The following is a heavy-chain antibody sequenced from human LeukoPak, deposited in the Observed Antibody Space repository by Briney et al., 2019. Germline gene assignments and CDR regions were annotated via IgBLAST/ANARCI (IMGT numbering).Heavy chain of an antibody. CDR3: AREGPNSSGLDY. D-gene: IGHD3-22*01. CDR2: IYTSGST. Sequence: PSQTLSLTCTISGGSISSGSYFWSWIRQPAGKGLEWIGRIYTSGSTNYNPSLKSRVTISVDTSKNQFSLKLSSVTAADTAAYYCAREGPNSSGLDYWGQGTLVTVSS. CDR1: GGSISSGSYF. J-gene: IGHJ4*02. V-gene: IGHV4-61*02.